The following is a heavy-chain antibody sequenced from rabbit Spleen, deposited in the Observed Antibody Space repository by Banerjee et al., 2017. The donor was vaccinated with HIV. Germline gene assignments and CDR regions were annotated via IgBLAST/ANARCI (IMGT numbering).Heavy chain of an antibody. J-gene: IGHJ6*01. CDR3: ARDAGTSFSTYGMDL. D-gene: IGHD8-1*01. CDR2: INIVTGKD. Sequence: QEQLVESGGGLVQPEGSLTLTCTASGFSFSSSYYMCWVRQAPGKGLEWIACINIVTGKDVYATWAKGRFIMSRTSSTTVTLQMTSLTAADTATYFCARDAGTSFSTYGMDLWGPGTLVTVS. CDR1: GFSFSSSYY. V-gene: IGHV1S45*01.